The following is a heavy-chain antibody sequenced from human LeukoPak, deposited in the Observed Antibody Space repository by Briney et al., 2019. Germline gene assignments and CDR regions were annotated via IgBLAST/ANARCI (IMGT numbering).Heavy chain of an antibody. J-gene: IGHJ4*02. V-gene: IGHV1-2*06. D-gene: IGHD2-2*01. Sequence: ASVRDSSKASGYTFTVYYMHWVRQTPGQGREYMGRINPISGGTVYAQKFQGRVTMTRDTSITTAYMELTRLTSDDTAVYYCARYCSSTSCYSDYWGQGTLVTVSS. CDR1: GYTFTVYY. CDR2: INPISGGT. CDR3: ARYCSSTSCYSDY.